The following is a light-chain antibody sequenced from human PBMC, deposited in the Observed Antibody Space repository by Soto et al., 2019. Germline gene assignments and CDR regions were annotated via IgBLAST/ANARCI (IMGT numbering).Light chain of an antibody. CDR2: GAS. V-gene: IGKV3-20*01. J-gene: IGKJ4*01. Sequence: EIVLTQSPGTLSFSPGERSTLSCSSSQSCSSSLLAWYQQKPGQSPRLLIYGASTRAPGIPDRFSGSGSGTDFTLTISRLEPEDFALYYCQQYGSSPPLTFGGGTKVDI. CDR1: QSCSSSL. CDR3: QQYGSSPPLT.